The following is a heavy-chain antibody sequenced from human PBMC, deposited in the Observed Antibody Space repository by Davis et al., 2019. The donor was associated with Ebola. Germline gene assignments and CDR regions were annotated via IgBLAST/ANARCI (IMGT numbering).Heavy chain of an antibody. CDR1: GYTFTNYW. CDR3: ARGTSMAALDY. D-gene: IGHD5-24*01. V-gene: IGHV5-51*01. CDR2: IYPGDSDT. J-gene: IGHJ4*02. Sequence: GEFLKISCKGSGYTFTNYWIGWVRQMPGKGLEWMGIIYPGDSDTRYSPSFQGQVTISADKSFSTAYLQWSSLKASDTAMYYCARGTSMAALDYWGQGTLVTVS.